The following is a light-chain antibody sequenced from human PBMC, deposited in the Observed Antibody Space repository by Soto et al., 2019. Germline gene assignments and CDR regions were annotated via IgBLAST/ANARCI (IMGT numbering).Light chain of an antibody. Sequence: EVVLTQSPGTLSLSPGERATLSCRASQSVSSSYLAWYQQKPGQAPRLLIYEASSRATGIPERFSGSGSGADFTLTISRLEPEDVAVYYCQQYGSSLYTFGQGTNLEIK. CDR2: EAS. CDR3: QQYGSSLYT. J-gene: IGKJ2*01. V-gene: IGKV3-20*01. CDR1: QSVSSSY.